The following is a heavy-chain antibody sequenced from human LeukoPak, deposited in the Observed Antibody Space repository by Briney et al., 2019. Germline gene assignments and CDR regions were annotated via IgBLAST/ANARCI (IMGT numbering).Heavy chain of an antibody. CDR2: IYYSGST. CDR1: GDSISSYY. V-gene: IGHV4-59*08. CDR3: ARALYYYDSSGYYYTSWSDP. Sequence: ASETLSLTCTVSGDSISSYYWSWIRRSPEKGLEWIGYIYYSGSTNYNPSLKSRVTMSVDTSKHQFSLNLTSVTAADTAVYYCARALYYYDSSGYYYTSWSDPWGQGTLVTVSS. D-gene: IGHD3-22*01. J-gene: IGHJ5*02.